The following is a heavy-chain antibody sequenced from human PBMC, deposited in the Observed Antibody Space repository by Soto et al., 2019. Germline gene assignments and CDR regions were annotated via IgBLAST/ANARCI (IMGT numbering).Heavy chain of an antibody. J-gene: IGHJ6*03. V-gene: IGHV3-21*01. Sequence: EVQLVESGGGLVKPGGSLRLSCAASGFTFSSYSMNWVRQAPGKGLGWVSSISSSSSYIYYADSVKGRFTISRDNAKNSLYLQMNSLRAEDTAVYYCARIPQLPNRYYYYYYMDVWGKGTTVTVSS. CDR1: GFTFSSYS. CDR2: ISSSSSYI. CDR3: ARIPQLPNRYYYYYYMDV. D-gene: IGHD2-2*01.